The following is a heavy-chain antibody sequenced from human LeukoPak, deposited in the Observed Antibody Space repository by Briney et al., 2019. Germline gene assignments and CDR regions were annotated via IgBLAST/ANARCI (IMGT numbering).Heavy chain of an antibody. Sequence: PGRSLRLSCAASGFAFSSYAMHWVRQAPGKGLEWVAVISYDGSNKYYADSVKGRFTISRDNSKNTLYLQMNSLRAEDTAVYYCARGAYDFWSGYNVGYWGQGTLVTVSS. V-gene: IGHV3-30-3*01. J-gene: IGHJ4*02. CDR1: GFAFSSYA. D-gene: IGHD3-3*01. CDR2: ISYDGSNK. CDR3: ARGAYDFWSGYNVGY.